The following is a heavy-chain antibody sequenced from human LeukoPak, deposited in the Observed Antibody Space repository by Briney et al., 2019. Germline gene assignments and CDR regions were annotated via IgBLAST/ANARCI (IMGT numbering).Heavy chain of an antibody. CDR3: ARDTAYTAMASDDAFDV. CDR1: GYTFTGYY. J-gene: IGHJ3*01. CDR2: IYPNRGGT. V-gene: IGHV1-2*02. D-gene: IGHD5-18*01. Sequence: SVKLSCKASGYTFTGYYMHWGRHTPGQGLESIVWIYPNRGGTNYAQKSRGRVTMTRDTSITTPYMELSRLRSADTAVYYCARDTAYTAMASDDAFDVWGQGTMVTVSS.